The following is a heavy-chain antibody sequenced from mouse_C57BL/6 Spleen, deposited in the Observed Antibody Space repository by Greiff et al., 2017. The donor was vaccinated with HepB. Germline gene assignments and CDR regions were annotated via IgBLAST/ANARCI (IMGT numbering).Heavy chain of an antibody. CDR2: ISSGGDYI. D-gene: IGHD2-4*01. CDR3: TREDDYDGGAWFAY. CDR1: GFTFSSYA. J-gene: IGHJ3*01. V-gene: IGHV5-9-1*02. Sequence: EVKLVESGEGLVKPGGSLKLSCAASGFTFSSYAMSWVRQTPEKRLEWVAYISSGGDYIYYADTVKGRFTISRDNARNTLYLQMSSLKSEDTAMYYGTREDDYDGGAWFAYWGQGTLVTVSA.